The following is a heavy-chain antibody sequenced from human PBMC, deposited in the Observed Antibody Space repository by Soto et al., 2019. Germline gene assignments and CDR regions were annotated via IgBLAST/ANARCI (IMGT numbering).Heavy chain of an antibody. D-gene: IGHD6-13*01. CDR1: GGTFSSYT. V-gene: IGHV1-69*02. Sequence: QVQLVQSGAEVKKPGSSVKVSCKASGGTFSSYTISWVRQAPGQGLEWMGRIIPILGIANYAQKFQGRVTITADKSTSTAYMELSSLRSEDTAVYYCARVGYSVAAARTWGQGTLVTVSS. CDR2: IIPILGIA. J-gene: IGHJ5*02. CDR3: ARVGYSVAAART.